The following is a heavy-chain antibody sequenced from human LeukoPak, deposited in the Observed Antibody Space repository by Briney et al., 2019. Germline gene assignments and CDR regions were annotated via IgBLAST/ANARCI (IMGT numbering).Heavy chain of an antibody. CDR1: GFTFSSYA. D-gene: IGHD1-26*01. J-gene: IGHJ4*02. CDR2: ISGSGGGT. Sequence: QPGGSLRLSCAASGFTFSSYAMGWVRQAPGKGLEWVSSISGSGGGTYYADSVKGRFTISRDNSKNTLYLQMNSLRADDTAVYYCAKENGSYYGGADYWGQGTLVTVSS. CDR3: AKENGSYYGGADY. V-gene: IGHV3-23*01.